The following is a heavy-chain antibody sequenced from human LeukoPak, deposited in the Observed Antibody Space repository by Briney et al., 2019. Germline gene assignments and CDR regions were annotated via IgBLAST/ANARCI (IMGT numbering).Heavy chain of an antibody. CDR3: ARDKQPGDQ. D-gene: IGHD6-13*01. CDR1: GGSISSYY. Sequence: PSETLSLTCTVSGGSISSYYWSWIRQPPGKGLEWIGYIYYSGSTHYNPSLKSRVTISVDTSKNQLSLRLSSVTAADTAVYYCARDKQPGDQWGQGTLVTVSS. V-gene: IGHV4-59*01. CDR2: IYYSGST. J-gene: IGHJ5*02.